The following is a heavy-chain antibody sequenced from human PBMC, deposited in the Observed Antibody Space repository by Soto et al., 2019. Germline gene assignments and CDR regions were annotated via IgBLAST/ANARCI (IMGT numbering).Heavy chain of an antibody. D-gene: IGHD3-10*01. CDR1: GFTFSSSA. V-gene: IGHV3-23*01. J-gene: IGHJ4*02. Sequence: EMQLLESGGGLVQPGGSLRLSCAASGFTFSSSAMAWVRQAPGKGLEWVSAISRGGVTAYYTDSVEGRFIVSRDNSKKTLHLQRDSLGAVDTAIYYCAKLACFGDPAGGYSWGQGTLVTVSS. CDR3: AKLACFGDPAGGYS. CDR2: ISRGGVTA.